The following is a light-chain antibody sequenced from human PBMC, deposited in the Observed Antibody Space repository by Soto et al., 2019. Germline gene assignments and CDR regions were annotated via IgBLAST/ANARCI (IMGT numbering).Light chain of an antibody. V-gene: IGKV1-5*01. CDR1: QSISNW. Sequence: DIQMTQSPSTLSASVGDRVTVTCRASQSISNWLAWYQQKPGKAPNLLIYGASSLESGVPSRFSGSGSGTVSTPTSSSLQPDDFATYYCQHYNSYPLTFGGGTKVEIK. J-gene: IGKJ4*01. CDR3: QHYNSYPLT. CDR2: GAS.